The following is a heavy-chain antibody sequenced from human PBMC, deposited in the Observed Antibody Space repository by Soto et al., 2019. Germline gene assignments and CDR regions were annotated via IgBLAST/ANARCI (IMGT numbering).Heavy chain of an antibody. CDR2: ISGSGGST. CDR1: GFTFSSYA. V-gene: IGHV3-23*01. CDR3: AKDPEPFNYYDSSGYLDY. Sequence: GGSLRLSCAASGFTFSSYAMSWVRQAPGKGLEWVSAISGSGGSTYYADSVKGRFTISRDNSKNTLYLQMNSLRAEDTAVYYCAKDPEPFNYYDSSGYLDYWGQGTVVTVSS. J-gene: IGHJ4*02. D-gene: IGHD3-22*01.